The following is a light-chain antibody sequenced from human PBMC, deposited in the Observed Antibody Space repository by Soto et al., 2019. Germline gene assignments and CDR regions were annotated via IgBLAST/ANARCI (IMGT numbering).Light chain of an antibody. CDR2: RSN. J-gene: IGLJ1*01. CDR3: TAWDDRLSGPLYV. Sequence: QSVLTQPPSVSGTPGQRVTITCSGSSSNIGTNYVYWYQQLPGTAPKLLIYRSNQRPSGVPDRFSGSKSGTSASLAISGLRSEDEADYYCTAWDDRLSGPLYVFGTGTKLTVL. V-gene: IGLV1-47*01. CDR1: SSNIGTNY.